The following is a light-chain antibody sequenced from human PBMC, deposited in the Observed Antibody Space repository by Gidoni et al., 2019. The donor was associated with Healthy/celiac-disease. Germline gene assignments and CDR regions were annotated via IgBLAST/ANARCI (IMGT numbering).Light chain of an antibody. CDR1: QSVSSSY. CDR2: GAS. V-gene: IGKV3-20*01. J-gene: IGKJ1*01. CDR3: QQYGSSPGT. Sequence: ETVLTQSTGTRHLSPGERATLSCRASQSVSSSYLAWYQQKPGQAPRLLIYGASSRATGIPDRFSGSGSGTDFTLTISRLEPEDFAVYYCQQYGSSPGTFGQGTKVEIK.